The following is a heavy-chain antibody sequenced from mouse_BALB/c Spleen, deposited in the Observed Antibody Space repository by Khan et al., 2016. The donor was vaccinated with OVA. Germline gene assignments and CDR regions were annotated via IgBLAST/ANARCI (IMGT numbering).Heavy chain of an antibody. CDR1: GYSITSYYA. CDR3: ARDSSRYYYAMDY. J-gene: IGHJ4*01. CDR2: LSSSGST. V-gene: IGHV3-2*02. Sequence: EVKLLESGPGLVKPSHSLYLTCTTTGYSITSYYAWNWNRKFPGNNLEWMGYLSSSGSTNYNPDLKNRISLTRDTSKNQFFMQLNCVTTEDAATYYCARDSSRYYYAMDYWGQGTTVTVSS. D-gene: IGHD2-12*01.